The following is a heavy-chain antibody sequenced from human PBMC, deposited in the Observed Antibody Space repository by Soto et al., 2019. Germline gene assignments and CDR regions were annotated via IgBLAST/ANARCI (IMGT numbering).Heavy chain of an antibody. J-gene: IGHJ1*01. CDR1: GGSISSGDYY. D-gene: IGHD3-16*01. V-gene: IGHV4-31*03. CDR2: IYYSGST. CDR3: ARDALGSIEYFQH. Sequence: TLSLTCTVSGGSISSGDYYWSWIRQHPGKGLEWIGYIYYSGSTYYNPSLKSRVTISVDTSKNQFPLKLSSVTAADTAVYYCARDALGSIEYFQHWGQGTLVTVSS.